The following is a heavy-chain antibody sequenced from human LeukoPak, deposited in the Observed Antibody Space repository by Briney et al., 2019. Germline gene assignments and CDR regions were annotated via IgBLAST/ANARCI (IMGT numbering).Heavy chain of an antibody. D-gene: IGHD5-18*01. V-gene: IGHV3-15*01. CDR2: IKKKTDGGTT. CDR3: TTEGYSYGYHSLDI. CDR1: GFTFNNAW. Sequence: GGSLRLSCVASGFTFNNAWMNWVRQAPGKGLEWVGRIKKKTDGGTTDYAAPVKGRFTTSRDDLENTLYLQMNSLKTEDRAVYYCTTEGYSYGYHSLDIWGQGTMVTVSS. J-gene: IGHJ3*02.